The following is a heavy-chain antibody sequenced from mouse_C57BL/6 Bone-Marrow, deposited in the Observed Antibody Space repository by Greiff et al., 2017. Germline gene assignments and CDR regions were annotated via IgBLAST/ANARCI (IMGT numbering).Heavy chain of an antibody. CDR2: IWSGGST. V-gene: IGHV2-2*01. CDR1: GFSLTSSG. Sequence: VQLQQSGPGLVQPSQSLSITCTVSGFSLTSSGVHWVRQSPGKGLEWLGVIWSGGSTDYNAAFISRLSISKDNSKSQVFFKMNSLQADDTAIYYCALTGTYYFDYWGQGTTLTVSS. D-gene: IGHD4-1*01. CDR3: ALTGTYYFDY. J-gene: IGHJ2*01.